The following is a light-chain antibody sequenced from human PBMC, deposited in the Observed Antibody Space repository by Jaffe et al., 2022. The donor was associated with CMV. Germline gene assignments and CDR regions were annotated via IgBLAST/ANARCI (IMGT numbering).Light chain of an antibody. CDR3: HQSSSLPLT. V-gene: IGKV6-21*02. CDR1: QNIGDN. Sequence: DIILTQSPEFQSVTPKEKVTITCRASQNIGDNLHWYQRKPGQSPRVLIRSASRSISGVPSRFSGSRSGTHFTLTISSLEAEDAATYYCHQSSSLPLTFGGGTKVEIK. CDR2: SAS. J-gene: IGKJ4*01.